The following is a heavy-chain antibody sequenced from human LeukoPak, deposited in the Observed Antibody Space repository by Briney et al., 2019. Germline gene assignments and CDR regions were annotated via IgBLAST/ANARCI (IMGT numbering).Heavy chain of an antibody. V-gene: IGHV4-39*01. CDR1: GGSISSSNYF. D-gene: IGHD6-19*01. Sequence: SKTLSLTCTVSGGSISSSNYFWGWIRQSPGKGLEYIGSIYYSGSTYYNPSLKSRVTISVDTSKNQFSLKLSSVTAADTALYYCARHWYNSGWYPYYFDYWGQGTLVTVSS. J-gene: IGHJ4*02. CDR2: IYYSGST. CDR3: ARHWYNSGWYPYYFDY.